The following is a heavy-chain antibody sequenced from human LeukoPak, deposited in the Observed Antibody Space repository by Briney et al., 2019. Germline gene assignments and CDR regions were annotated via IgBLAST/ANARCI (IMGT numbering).Heavy chain of an antibody. CDR1: GFTFSSYS. D-gene: IGHD4-11*01. V-gene: IGHV3-23*01. Sequence: GGSLRLSCAASGFTFSSYSMNWVRQAPGKGLEWVSAISGSGGSTYYADSVKGRFTISRDNSKNTLYLQMNSLRAEDTAVYYCAKDSNGAFDIWGQGTMVTVSS. CDR3: AKDSNGAFDI. J-gene: IGHJ3*02. CDR2: ISGSGGST.